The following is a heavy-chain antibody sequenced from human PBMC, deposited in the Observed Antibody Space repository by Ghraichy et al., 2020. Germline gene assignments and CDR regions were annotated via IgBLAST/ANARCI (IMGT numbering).Heavy chain of an antibody. CDR1: GFTFSSYA. V-gene: IGHV3-23*01. CDR2: ISDGGGTT. D-gene: IGHD1-14*01. Sequence: GGSLRLSCAASGFTFSSYAMRWVRQAPGKGLEWVSLISDGGGTTHYADSVKGRFTSSRDNSKNTLYLQMNSLRAEDTAVYYCAKDVNEAGIGLVDYWGQGALVTVSS. J-gene: IGHJ4*02. CDR3: AKDVNEAGIGLVDY.